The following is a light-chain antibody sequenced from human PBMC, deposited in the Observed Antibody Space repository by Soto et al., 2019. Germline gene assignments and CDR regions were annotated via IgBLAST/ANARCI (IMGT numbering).Light chain of an antibody. J-gene: IGKJ1*01. Sequence: EIVMTQSPVTLSVSPGERATLSCRASQNISRSLAWYQQKPGQGPSLLIYGTSTRAGGVPDRFSGSGSGTDFTLTISRLEPEDFAVYYCQQHGTSPRTFGHGTKVDIK. CDR3: QQHGTSPRT. V-gene: IGKV3-20*01. CDR2: GTS. CDR1: QNISRS.